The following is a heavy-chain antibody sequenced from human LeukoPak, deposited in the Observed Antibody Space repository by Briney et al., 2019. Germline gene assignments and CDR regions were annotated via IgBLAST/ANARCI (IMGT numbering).Heavy chain of an antibody. CDR1: GFTFSSYS. V-gene: IGHV3-7*01. CDR2: IKQDGSEK. Sequence: PGGSLRLSCAASGFTFSSYSMSWVRQAPGKGLEWVANIKQDGSEKYYVDSVKGRFTISRDNAKNSLYLQMNSLRAEDTAVYYCASEKEWLRGPYFDYWGQGTLVTVSS. CDR3: ASEKEWLRGPYFDY. J-gene: IGHJ4*02. D-gene: IGHD5-12*01.